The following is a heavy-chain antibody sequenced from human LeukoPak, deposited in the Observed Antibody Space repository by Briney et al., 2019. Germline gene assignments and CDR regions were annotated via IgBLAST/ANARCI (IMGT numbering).Heavy chain of an antibody. CDR2: IKQDGSEK. V-gene: IGHV3-7*01. Sequence: GGSLRLSCAASGFTFSSYWMSCVRQAPGKGLEWVANIKQDGSEKYYVDSVKGRFTISRDNAKNSLYLQMNSLRAEDPAVYYCARELDYGDYGGALFDSWGQGTLVTVSS. CDR1: GFTFSSYW. CDR3: ARELDYGDYGGALFDS. D-gene: IGHD4-17*01. J-gene: IGHJ4*02.